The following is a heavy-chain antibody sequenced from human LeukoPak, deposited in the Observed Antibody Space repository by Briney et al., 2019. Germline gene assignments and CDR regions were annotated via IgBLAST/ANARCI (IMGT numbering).Heavy chain of an antibody. CDR3: AKSGASPLYHMDV. D-gene: IGHD1-26*01. CDR1: GFTFSSYG. J-gene: IGHJ6*03. V-gene: IGHV3-23*01. Sequence: GGSLRLSCAASGFTFSSYGMNWVRQAPGRGLEWVSGITGSSGTAYYAGSVKGRFTISRDDSKNTLYLQMSSLRVDDTAIYYCAKSGASPLYHMDVWGKGATVTVSS. CDR2: ITGSSGTA.